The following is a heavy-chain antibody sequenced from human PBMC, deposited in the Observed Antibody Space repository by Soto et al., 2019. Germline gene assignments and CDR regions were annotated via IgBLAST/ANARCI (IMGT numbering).Heavy chain of an antibody. CDR2: IYYRGST. D-gene: IGHD3-3*01. CDR1: VGSISSGDYY. CDR3: ARATIFGVVIFDY. J-gene: IGHJ4*02. Sequence: QVQLQESGPGLVKPSQTLSLTCTVSVGSISSGDYYWSWIRQPPGKGLEWIGYIYYRGSTYYNPSLKSRVTISVDTSKNQFSLKLSSVTAADTAVYYCARATIFGVVIFDYWGQGTLVTVSS. V-gene: IGHV4-30-4*01.